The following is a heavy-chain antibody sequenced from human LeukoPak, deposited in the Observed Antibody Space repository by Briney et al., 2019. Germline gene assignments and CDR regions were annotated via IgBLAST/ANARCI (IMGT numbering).Heavy chain of an antibody. CDR1: GFTFRDYT. CDR3: ATDQWLDYYYGMDV. CDR2: ISGSGGST. D-gene: IGHD6-19*01. Sequence: GGSLRLSCAASGFTFRDYTMNWVRQAPGKGLEWVSAISGSGGSTYYADSVKGRFTISRDNSKNTLYLQMNSLRAEDTAVYYCATDQWLDYYYGMDVWGQGTTVTVSS. V-gene: IGHV3-23*01. J-gene: IGHJ6*02.